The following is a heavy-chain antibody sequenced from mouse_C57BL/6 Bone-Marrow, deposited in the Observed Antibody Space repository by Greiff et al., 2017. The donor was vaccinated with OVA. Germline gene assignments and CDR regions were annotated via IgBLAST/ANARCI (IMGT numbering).Heavy chain of an antibody. CDR2: ISSGGDYI. D-gene: IGHD2-12*01. J-gene: IGHJ4*01. Sequence: EVQLQESGEGLVKPGGSLKLSCAASGFTFSSYAMSWVRQTPEKRLEWVAYISSGGDYIYYADTVKGRFTISRDNARNTLYLQMSSLKSEDTAMYYCTSNYYSDYAMDYWGQGTSVTVSS. V-gene: IGHV5-9-1*02. CDR3: TSNYYSDYAMDY. CDR1: GFTFSSYA.